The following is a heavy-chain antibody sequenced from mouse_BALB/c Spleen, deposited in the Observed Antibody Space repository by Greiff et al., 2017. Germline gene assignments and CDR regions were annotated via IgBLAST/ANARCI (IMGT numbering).Heavy chain of an antibody. V-gene: IGHV14-3*02. D-gene: IGHD2-4*01. CDR3: ARGGLDYAGMDY. CDR2: IDPANGNT. Sequence: EVKLQESGAELVKPGASVKLSCTASGFNIKDTYMHWVKQRPEQGLEWIGRIDPANGNTKYDPKFQGKATITADTSSNTAYLQLSSLTSEDTAVYYCARGGLDYAGMDYWGQGTSVTVSS. CDR1: GFNIKDTY. J-gene: IGHJ4*01.